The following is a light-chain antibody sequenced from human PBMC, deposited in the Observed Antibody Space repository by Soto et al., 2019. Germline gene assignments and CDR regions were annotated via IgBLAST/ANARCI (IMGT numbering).Light chain of an antibody. CDR1: SSDVGGYNY. J-gene: IGLJ2*01. CDR2: DVS. Sequence: QSALTQPASVSGSPGQSITISCTGTSSDVGGYNYVSWYQQHPGKAPKLMIYDVSNRPSGVSNRLSGSKSGNTASLTISGLQAEDEADYYCSSYTSSSSLGVFGGGTKVTVL. CDR3: SSYTSSSSLGV. V-gene: IGLV2-14*01.